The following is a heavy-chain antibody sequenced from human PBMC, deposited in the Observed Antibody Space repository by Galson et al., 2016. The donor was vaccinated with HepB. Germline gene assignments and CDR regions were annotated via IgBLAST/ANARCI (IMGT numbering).Heavy chain of an antibody. D-gene: IGHD1-26*01. CDR1: GFTFSSYW. J-gene: IGHJ4*02. CDR2: INNDGSST. CDR3: ARGPPTVGAISALLDY. Sequence: SLRLSCAASGFTFSSYWMHWVRQAPGKGLVWVSRINNDGSSTSYADSVKGRFTISRDNAKNTLYLQMNSLRAEDTAVYYCARGPPTVGAISALLDYWGQGTPVTVSS. V-gene: IGHV3-74*01.